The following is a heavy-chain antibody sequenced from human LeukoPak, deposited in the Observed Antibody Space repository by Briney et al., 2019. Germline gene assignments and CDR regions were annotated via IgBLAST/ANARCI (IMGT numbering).Heavy chain of an antibody. Sequence: GGSLRLSCAASGFTVSNNYMSWVRQAPGKGLEWVSAISGSGGSTYYADSVKGRFTISRDNAKNSVYLQMSSLRAEDTAVYYCARHRGSSSLFDYWGQGTLVTVSS. V-gene: IGHV3-23*01. CDR3: ARHRGSSSLFDY. J-gene: IGHJ4*02. D-gene: IGHD6-6*01. CDR1: GFTVSNNY. CDR2: ISGSGGST.